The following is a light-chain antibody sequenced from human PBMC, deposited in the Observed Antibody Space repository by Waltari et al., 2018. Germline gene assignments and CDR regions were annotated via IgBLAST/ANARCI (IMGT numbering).Light chain of an antibody. CDR1: QGIKSW. CDR2: AAS. J-gene: IGKJ1*01. V-gene: IGKV1-12*01. CDR3: QQANSFPRT. Sequence: IQMTQSPSSVSASVGDRVTITCRASQGIKSWLAWYQQKPGKAPKLLLYAASSVQSGVPSRFSGSGSGTDFTLTISSLQPEDVAAYYCQQANSFPRTFGQGTKVEIK.